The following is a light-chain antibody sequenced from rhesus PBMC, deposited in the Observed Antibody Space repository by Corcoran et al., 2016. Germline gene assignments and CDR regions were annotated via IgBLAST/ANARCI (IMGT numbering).Light chain of an antibody. CDR3: QQQNSDPRT. Sequence: DIQMTQSPSSLSASVGDTVTITCRASQGISNYLAWYQQKPGKAPKPLIYYASNLESGFPSRFSGSGSGTDFTLTISSLQPEDFAIYYCQQQNSDPRTFGQGAKVEIK. V-gene: IGKV1S14*01. J-gene: IGKJ1*01. CDR1: QGISNY. CDR2: YAS.